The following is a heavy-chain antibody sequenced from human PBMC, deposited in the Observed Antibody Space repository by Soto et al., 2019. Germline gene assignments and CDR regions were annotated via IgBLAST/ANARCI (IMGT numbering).Heavy chain of an antibody. V-gene: IGHV1-69*01. CDR1: GDTFKNSV. Sequence: QVQLVQSGVEVKKPGSSVRVSCKASGDTFKNSVISWVRQAPGQGLEWMGGTIPLFGTTDYAQKFQGRLTITTDESTTTAYMEVSRLTSEDTAVYYCVAELDFGKLSVVRGQGTTVIVSS. CDR3: VAELDFGKLSVV. CDR2: TIPLFGTT. J-gene: IGHJ6*02. D-gene: IGHD3-10*01.